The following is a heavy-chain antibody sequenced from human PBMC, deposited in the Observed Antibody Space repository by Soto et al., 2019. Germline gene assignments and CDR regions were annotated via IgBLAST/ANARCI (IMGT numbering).Heavy chain of an antibody. CDR2: IKQDGSEK. V-gene: IGHV3-7*05. Sequence: GGSLRLSCAASGFTFSSYWMSWVRQAPGKGLEWVANIKQDGSEKYYVDSVKGRFTISRDNAKNSLYLQMNSLRAEDTAVYYCARDSFHSSGGTFDPWGQGTLVTVSS. J-gene: IGHJ5*02. CDR1: GFTFSSYW. D-gene: IGHD6-19*01. CDR3: ARDSFHSSGGTFDP.